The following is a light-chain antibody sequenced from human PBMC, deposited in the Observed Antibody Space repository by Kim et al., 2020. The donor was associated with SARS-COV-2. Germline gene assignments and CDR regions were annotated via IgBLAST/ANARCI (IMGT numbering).Light chain of an antibody. CDR1: QSVNSNY. CDR3: QQYGSSKT. Sequence: EIVLTQSPGTLSLSPGERATLSCRASQSVNSNYLAWYQQKPGQAPRLLIYGASTRATGIPERFSGSGSGTDFTLTISRLEPEDFAVYYCQQYGSSKTFGQGNKVDIK. CDR2: GAS. V-gene: IGKV3-20*01. J-gene: IGKJ1*01.